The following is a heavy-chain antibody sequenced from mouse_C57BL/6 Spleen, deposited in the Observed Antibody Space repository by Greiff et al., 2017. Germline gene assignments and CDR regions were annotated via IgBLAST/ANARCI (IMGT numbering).Heavy chain of an antibody. CDR2: IDPETGGT. D-gene: IGHD2-3*01. J-gene: IGHJ4*01. CDR1: GYTFTDYE. CDR3: TMMDAMDY. V-gene: IGHV1-15*01. Sequence: VQLQPSGAELVRPGASVTLSCKASGYTFTDYEMHWVKQTPVHGLEWIGAIDPETGGTAYNQKFKGQAILTADKSSSTAYMELHSLTSEDSAVYYCTMMDAMDYWGQGTSVTVSS.